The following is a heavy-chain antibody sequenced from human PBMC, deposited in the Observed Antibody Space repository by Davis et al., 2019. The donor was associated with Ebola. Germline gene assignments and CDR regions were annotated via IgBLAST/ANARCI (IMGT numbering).Heavy chain of an antibody. CDR2: ISYDGSNK. J-gene: IGHJ4*02. D-gene: IGHD4-17*01. CDR3: TKDFDYVNGY. Sequence: GESLKISCAASGFTFSSYGMHWVRQAPGKGLEWVAVISYDGSNKYYADSVKGRFTISRDNTKNTLYLQMNSLRAEDTAVYYCTKDFDYVNGYWGQGTLVTVSS. CDR1: GFTFSSYG. V-gene: IGHV3-30*18.